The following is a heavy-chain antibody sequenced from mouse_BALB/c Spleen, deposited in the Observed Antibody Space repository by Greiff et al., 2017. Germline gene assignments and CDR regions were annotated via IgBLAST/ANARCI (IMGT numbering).Heavy chain of an antibody. CDR2: INPDSSTI. J-gene: IGHJ3*01. V-gene: IGHV4-1*02. CDR1: GFDFSRYW. Sequence: EVKLLESGGGLVQPGGSLKLSCAASGFDFSRYWMSWVRQAPGKGLEWIGEINPDSSTINYTPSLKDKFIIARDNAKNTLYLQMSKVRSEDTALYYCARSGSSPAWFAYWGQGTLVTVSA. D-gene: IGHD1-1*01. CDR3: ARSGSSPAWFAY.